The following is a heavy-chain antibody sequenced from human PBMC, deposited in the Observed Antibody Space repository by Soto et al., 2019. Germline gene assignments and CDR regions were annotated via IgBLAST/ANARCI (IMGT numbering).Heavy chain of an antibody. CDR3: ASLPQGEIGYCTNGVCSPHDY. Sequence: QVQLVESGGGVVQPGRSLRLSCAASGFTFSSYAMHWVRQAPGKGLEWVAVISYDGSNKYYADSVKGRFTISRDNSKNTLYLQMNSLRAEDTAVYYCASLPQGEIGYCTNGVCSPHDYWGQGTLVTVSS. CDR2: ISYDGSNK. D-gene: IGHD2-8*01. CDR1: GFTFSSYA. V-gene: IGHV3-30-3*01. J-gene: IGHJ4*02.